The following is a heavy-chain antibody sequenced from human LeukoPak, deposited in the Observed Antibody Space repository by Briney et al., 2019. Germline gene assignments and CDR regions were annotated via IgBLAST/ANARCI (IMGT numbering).Heavy chain of an antibody. CDR3: VKSPGSGWPV. CDR1: GFTFSSFA. Sequence: GGSLRLSCAASGFTFSSFAMHWVRQAPGKGLEYLSAIYSDGSRTYYADSVKGRFTISRDNSKNTLYFEMSSPRVEDTAVYYCVKSPGSGWPVWGQGTLLTVSS. V-gene: IGHV3-64D*06. J-gene: IGHJ4*02. D-gene: IGHD6-19*01. CDR2: IYSDGSRT.